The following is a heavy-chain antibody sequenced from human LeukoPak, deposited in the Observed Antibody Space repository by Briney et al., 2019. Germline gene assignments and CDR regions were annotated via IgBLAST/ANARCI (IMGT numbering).Heavy chain of an antibody. Sequence: PGGSLRLSCVASGFTFSRSWMDWVRQAPGKGLEWVANIKEDGSQTYYVDSAKGRFTISRDSAKNSLYLQMDSLRVEDTAIYYCANSLDYWGRGTLVTVSS. J-gene: IGHJ4*02. V-gene: IGHV3-7*01. CDR1: GFTFSRSW. CDR2: IKEDGSQT. D-gene: IGHD2-21*01. CDR3: ANSLDY.